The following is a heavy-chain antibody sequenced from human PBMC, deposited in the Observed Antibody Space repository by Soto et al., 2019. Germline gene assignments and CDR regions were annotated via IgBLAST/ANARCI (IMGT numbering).Heavy chain of an antibody. V-gene: IGHV1-18*01. CDR2: VSVPSGDT. CDR1: GYSFSSFG. D-gene: IGHD2-15*01. Sequence: ASVKFSCKASGYSFSSFGISWVRQAPGQGLEWVGWVSVPSGDTSSAQNFQGRVTVTTDTSTSTAYLEVGSLRSDDTAVYYCVRTCRSGGSCYLEYWGEGTLVTVSS. J-gene: IGHJ4*02. CDR3: VRTCRSGGSCYLEY.